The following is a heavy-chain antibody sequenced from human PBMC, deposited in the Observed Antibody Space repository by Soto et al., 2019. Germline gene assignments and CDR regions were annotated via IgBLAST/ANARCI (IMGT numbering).Heavy chain of an antibody. V-gene: IGHV4-31*03. D-gene: IGHD1-1*01. CDR1: GGSISSGGYY. CDR2: IYYSGST. Sequence: SETLSLTCTVSGGSISSGGYYWSWIRQHPGKGLEWIGYIYYSGSTYYNPSLKSRVTISVDTSKNQFSLKLSSVTAADTAVYYCARDEGLEASGAFDIWGQGTMVTVSS. J-gene: IGHJ3*02. CDR3: ARDEGLEASGAFDI.